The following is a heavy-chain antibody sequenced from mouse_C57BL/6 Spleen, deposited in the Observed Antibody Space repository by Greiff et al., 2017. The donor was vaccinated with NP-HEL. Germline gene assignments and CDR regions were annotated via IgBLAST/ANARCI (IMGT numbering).Heavy chain of an antibody. D-gene: IGHD2-4*01. Sequence: DVQLVESGGGLVKPGASLKLSCAASGFTFSSYAMSWVRQTPEKRLEWVATISAGGSYTYYPDNVKGRFTISRDNAKNNLYLQISHLKAEDTAMYYCARDTVYYDYDDFDYWGQGTTVTVSS. CDR2: ISAGGSYT. J-gene: IGHJ2*01. CDR3: ARDTVYYDYDDFDY. V-gene: IGHV5-4*01. CDR1: GFTFSSYA.